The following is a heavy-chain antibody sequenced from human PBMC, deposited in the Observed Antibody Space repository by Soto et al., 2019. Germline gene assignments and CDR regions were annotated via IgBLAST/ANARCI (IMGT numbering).Heavy chain of an antibody. V-gene: IGHV4-30-2*01. D-gene: IGHD6-13*01. Sequence: SETLSLTCAVSGGSISRGGYSWSWIRQPPGKGLEWIGYIYHSGSTYYNPSLQSRVTISVDTSKNQFSLKLSSVTAADTAVYYCETVYSTPWSSDYCGQGPLVNVSS. CDR3: ETVYSTPWSSDY. CDR1: GGSISRGGYS. CDR2: IYHSGST. J-gene: IGHJ4*02.